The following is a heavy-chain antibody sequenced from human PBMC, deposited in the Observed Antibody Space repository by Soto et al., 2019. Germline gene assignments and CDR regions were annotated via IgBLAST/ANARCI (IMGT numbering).Heavy chain of an antibody. CDR3: AREDCSSTSCYHDAFDI. J-gene: IGHJ3*02. CDR2: ISYDGSNK. V-gene: IGHV3-30-3*01. D-gene: IGHD2-2*01. CDR1: GFTFSSYA. Sequence: QVQLVESGGGVVQPGRSLRLSCAASGFTFSSYAMHWVRQAPGKGLEWVAVISYDGSNKYYADSVKGRFTISRDNSKNTLYLQMNSLRAEDTAAYYCAREDCSSTSCYHDAFDIWGQGTMVTVSS.